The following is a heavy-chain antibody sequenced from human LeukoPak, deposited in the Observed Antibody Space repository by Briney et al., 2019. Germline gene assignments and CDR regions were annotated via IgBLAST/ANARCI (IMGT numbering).Heavy chain of an antibody. V-gene: IGHV4-4*07. D-gene: IGHD6-13*01. CDR2: IYTSGST. J-gene: IGHJ5*02. Sequence: SETLSLTCTVSGGSISSYYWSWIRQPAGKGLEWIGRIYTSGSTNYNPSLKSRVTMSVDTSKNQFSLKLSSVTAADTAVYYCARDVLPRMRSSWSPINWFDPWGQGTLVTVSS. CDR1: GGSISSYY. CDR3: ARDVLPRMRSSWSPINWFDP.